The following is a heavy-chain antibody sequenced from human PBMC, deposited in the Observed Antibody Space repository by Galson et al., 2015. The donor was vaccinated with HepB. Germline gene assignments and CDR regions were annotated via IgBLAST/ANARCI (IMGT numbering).Heavy chain of an antibody. J-gene: IGHJ6*03. V-gene: IGHV4-34*01. CDR1: GGSFSGYY. Sequence: ETLSLTCAVYGGSFSGYYWSWIRQPPGKGLEWIGEINHSGSTNYNPSLKSRVTISVDTSKNQFSLKLSSVTAADTAVYYCARGYYCGGDCYWGEGDSYYYYMDVWGKGTTVTVAS. CDR3: ARGYYCGGDCYWGEGDSYYYYMDV. CDR2: INHSGST. D-gene: IGHD2-21*01.